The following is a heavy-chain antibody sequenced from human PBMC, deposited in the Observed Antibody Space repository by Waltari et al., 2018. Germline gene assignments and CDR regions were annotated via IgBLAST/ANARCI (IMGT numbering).Heavy chain of an antibody. J-gene: IGHJ4*02. D-gene: IGHD5-12*01. Sequence: EVQLVESGGGLVQPGGSLRLSCAASGFTSSSYWMSCVRQAPGKGLEWVANIKQDGSEKYYVDSVKGRFTISRDNAKNSLYLQMNSLRAEDTAVYYCAREGDGYNYVDYWGQGTLVTVSS. V-gene: IGHV3-7*01. CDR2: IKQDGSEK. CDR1: GFTSSSYW. CDR3: AREGDGYNYVDY.